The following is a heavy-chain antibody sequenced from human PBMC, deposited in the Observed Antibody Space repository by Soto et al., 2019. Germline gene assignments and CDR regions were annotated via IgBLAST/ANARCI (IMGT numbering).Heavy chain of an antibody. Sequence: QLTLKESGPPLVKPTQTLTLTCTFSGFSLSTGGVGVGWIRQPPGEALEWLALIYWDNDKRYSPSLKSRLTITKDDSKNTVVLTMTNMDPVDTATYYCAHSRCGGDCLQSYSSHYYYGMDVWGQGTTVTVSS. V-gene: IGHV2-5*02. D-gene: IGHD2-21*02. CDR2: IYWDNDK. J-gene: IGHJ6*02. CDR1: GFSLSTGGVG. CDR3: AHSRCGGDCLQSYSSHYYYGMDV.